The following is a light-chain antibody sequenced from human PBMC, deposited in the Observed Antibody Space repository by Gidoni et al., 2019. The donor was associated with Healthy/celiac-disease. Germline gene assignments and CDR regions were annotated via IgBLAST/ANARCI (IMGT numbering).Light chain of an antibody. Sequence: EIVLTQSPATLSLSPGARATLSCRASQSVSSYLAWYQQKPGQAPRLLIYDAATRATGIPARFSGSGCGTDFTLTISSLEPEDFVVYYCQQRSNWPPATFGQGTKVEIK. J-gene: IGKJ2*01. CDR1: QSVSSY. V-gene: IGKV3-11*01. CDR3: QQRSNWPPAT. CDR2: DAA.